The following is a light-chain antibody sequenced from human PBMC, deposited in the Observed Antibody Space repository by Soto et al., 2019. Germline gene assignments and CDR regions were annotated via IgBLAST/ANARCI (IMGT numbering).Light chain of an antibody. CDR1: QSISSSY. Sequence: EIVLTQSPGTLSLSPGERTTLSCRASQSISSSYLAWYQQKPGQAPRLLVYGASSRATGIPDRFSGSGSGTDITLTISRLEPEDVALYYCQHYSSTFSTLGQGTKVEIK. J-gene: IGKJ1*01. CDR3: QHYSSTFST. CDR2: GAS. V-gene: IGKV3-20*01.